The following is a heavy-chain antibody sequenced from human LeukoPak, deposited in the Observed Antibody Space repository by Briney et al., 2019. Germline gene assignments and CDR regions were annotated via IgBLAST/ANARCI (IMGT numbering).Heavy chain of an antibody. CDR1: GFTFSSYE. Sequence: GGSLRLSCAASGFTFSSYEMNWVRQAPGKGLEWVSYISSSGSTIYYADSVKGRFTISRDNAKNSLYLQMNSLRAEDTAVYYCAKYCSGGSCYWYYYYGMDVWGQGTTVTVSS. D-gene: IGHD2-15*01. V-gene: IGHV3-48*03. CDR2: ISSSGSTI. CDR3: AKYCSGGSCYWYYYYGMDV. J-gene: IGHJ6*02.